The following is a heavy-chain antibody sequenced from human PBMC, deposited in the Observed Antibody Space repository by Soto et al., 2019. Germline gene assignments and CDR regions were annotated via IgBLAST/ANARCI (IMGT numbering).Heavy chain of an antibody. Sequence: NPSETLSLTCTVSGGSISSYYWSWIRQPPGKGLEWIGYIYYSGSTNYNPSLKSRVTISVDTSKNQFSLKLSSVTAADTAVYYCARDCGGDCYSVLAFDYWGQGTLVTVSS. CDR2: IYYSGST. J-gene: IGHJ4*02. CDR3: ARDCGGDCYSVLAFDY. CDR1: GGSISSYY. D-gene: IGHD2-21*02. V-gene: IGHV4-59*01.